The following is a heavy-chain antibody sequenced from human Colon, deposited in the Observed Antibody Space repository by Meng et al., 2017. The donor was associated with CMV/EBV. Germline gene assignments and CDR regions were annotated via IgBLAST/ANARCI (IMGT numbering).Heavy chain of an antibody. D-gene: IGHD1-26*01. CDR1: GCTITNNY. Sequence: EALKIPCAAPGCTITNNYMSWVRQAPGKGLEWVSVVSLGGTAYHPDSVKGRFTISRDISSNTVHLQMDSLTAEDTATYYCARNCGTYYLGPADWGQGTLVTVSS. J-gene: IGHJ4*02. V-gene: IGHV3-53*01. CDR3: ARNCGTYYLGPAD. CDR2: VSLGGTA.